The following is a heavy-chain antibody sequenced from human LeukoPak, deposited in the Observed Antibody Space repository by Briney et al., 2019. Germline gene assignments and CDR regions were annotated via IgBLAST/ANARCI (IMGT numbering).Heavy chain of an antibody. D-gene: IGHD6-13*01. Sequence: PSETLSLTCAVYGGSFSGYYWSWIRQPPGKGLEWIGEINHSGSTNYNPSLKSRVTISVDTSKNQFSLKLSSVTAADTAVYYCARRSPPPRYSSSWYGRWGQGTLVTVSS. CDR2: INHSGST. J-gene: IGHJ4*02. V-gene: IGHV4-34*01. CDR3: ARRSPPPRYSSSWYGR. CDR1: GGSFSGYY.